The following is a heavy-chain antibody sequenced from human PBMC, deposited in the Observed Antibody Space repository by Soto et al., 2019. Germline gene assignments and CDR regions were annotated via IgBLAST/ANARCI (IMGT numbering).Heavy chain of an antibody. CDR3: ARDADLTMVRGVIMDWFDP. CDR1: GYTFTSYG. J-gene: IGHJ5*02. D-gene: IGHD3-10*01. CDR2: ISAYNGNT. V-gene: IGHV1-18*01. Sequence: QVQLVQSGAEVKKPGASVKVSCKASGYTFTSYGISWVRQAPGQGLEWMGWISAYNGNTNYAQKLQGRVTMTTDTSTSTAYMEPSSLRSDDTAVYDCARDADLTMVRGVIMDWFDPWGQGTLVTVSS.